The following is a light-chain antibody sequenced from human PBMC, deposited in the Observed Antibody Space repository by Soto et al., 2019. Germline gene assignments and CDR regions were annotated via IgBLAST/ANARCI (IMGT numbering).Light chain of an antibody. V-gene: IGLV1-51*01. CDR2: DSD. Sequence: QSVLTQPPSVSAAPGQEVTISCSGSSSNIAANSVSWYQHLPGTAPKLLIYDSDRQPSGIPARFSGSKSGTSATLGITGLQTGDEADYYCGAWDNSLTVYVFGSGTKLTVL. CDR3: GAWDNSLTVYV. CDR1: SSNIAANS. J-gene: IGLJ1*01.